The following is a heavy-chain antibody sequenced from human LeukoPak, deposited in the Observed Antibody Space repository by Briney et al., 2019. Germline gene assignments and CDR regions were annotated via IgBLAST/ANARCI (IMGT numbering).Heavy chain of an antibody. CDR3: AKVDGSSGWYGDAY. J-gene: IGHJ4*02. Sequence: PGGSLRLSCAASGFTFDDYAMHWVRQAPGKGLEWVSGISSSGGSTYYADSVKGRFTISRDNSKNILYLQMNSLRAEDTAVYYCAKVDGSSGWYGDAYWGQGTLVTVSS. CDR2: ISSSGGST. V-gene: IGHV3-23*01. D-gene: IGHD6-19*01. CDR1: GFTFDDYA.